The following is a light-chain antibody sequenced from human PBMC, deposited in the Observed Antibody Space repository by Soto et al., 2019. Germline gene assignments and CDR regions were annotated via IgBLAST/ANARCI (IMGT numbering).Light chain of an antibody. V-gene: IGKV1-5*03. CDR2: KAS. CDR1: QSISSW. CDR3: QQYYTYPWT. Sequence: DIQMTQSPSTLSASVGDRVTITCRASQSISSWLAWYQQRPGKAPKLLIYKASNLESGVPSRFSGSGSGTELTLTISSPHPDDFATYYCQQYYTYPWTFGPGTKLEIK. J-gene: IGKJ1*01.